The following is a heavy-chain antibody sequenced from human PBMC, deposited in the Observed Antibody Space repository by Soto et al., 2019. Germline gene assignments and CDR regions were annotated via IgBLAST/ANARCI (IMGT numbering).Heavy chain of an antibody. CDR1: GLTLTGHS. CDR3: AGDPYGVGSDPPHES. Sequence: VESGGGVDQPARSLRLSCTDSGLTLTGHSMHWVRQAPGKGLEWLAGISYDGINEYYAESVKGRFTISRDRTDKTVYLEMNGLRLEETAIYYCAGDPYGVGSDPPHESWGQGTLVTVSS. J-gene: IGHJ4*02. V-gene: IGHV3-30-3*01. D-gene: IGHD3-10*01. CDR2: ISYDGINE.